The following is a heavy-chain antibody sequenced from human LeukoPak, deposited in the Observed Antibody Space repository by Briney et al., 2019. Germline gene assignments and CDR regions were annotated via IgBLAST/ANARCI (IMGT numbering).Heavy chain of an antibody. CDR2: IYYSGST. CDR1: GGSISSYY. D-gene: IGHD5-24*01. V-gene: IGHV4-59*01. J-gene: IGHJ5*02. Sequence: SETLSLTCTVSGGSISSYYWSWIRQPPGKGLEWIGYIYYSGSTNYNPSLKSRVTMSVDTSKNQFSLKLSSVTAADTAVYYCARGREMATIRGTYNWFDPWGQGTLVTVSS. CDR3: ARGREMATIRGTYNWFDP.